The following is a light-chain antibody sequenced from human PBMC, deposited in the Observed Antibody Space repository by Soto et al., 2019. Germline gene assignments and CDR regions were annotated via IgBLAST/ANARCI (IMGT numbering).Light chain of an antibody. CDR3: QQYASYPWT. V-gene: IGKV1-5*03. J-gene: IGKJ1*01. Sequence: DIQMTQSPSTLSLSVGDRVTITCRASQHIGNWLAWYQHKSGKAPNLLITKASSSQGGVPSRFSGSGSGTEFTLTITGLQPDDSATYYCQQYASYPWTFGQGTKLEI. CDR1: QHIGNW. CDR2: KAS.